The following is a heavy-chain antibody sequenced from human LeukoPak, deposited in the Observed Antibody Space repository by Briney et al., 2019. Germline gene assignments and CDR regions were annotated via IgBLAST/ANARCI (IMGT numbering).Heavy chain of an antibody. D-gene: IGHD3-3*01. CDR2: KYYRGST. Sequence: SETLSLTCTVSGGSISSSYYWGWIRQPPGKGLEWIGNKYYRGSTYYNPSLKSRVTISVDTSKNQFSLKLSSVTAADTAVYYCARYDFNKYFDYWGQGTLVTVSS. V-gene: IGHV4-39*07. J-gene: IGHJ4*02. CDR1: GGSISSSYY. CDR3: ARYDFNKYFDY.